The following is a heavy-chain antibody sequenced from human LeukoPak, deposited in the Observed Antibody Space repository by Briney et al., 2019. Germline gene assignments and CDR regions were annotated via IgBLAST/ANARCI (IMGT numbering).Heavy chain of an antibody. Sequence: GASVKASFKASGGTFSIYAISWVRQAPGQGLELMGGINPIFGTANYAQKFQGGVTITADESTSTAYMELSSLRSEDTAVYYCARDQYDFWSGYSSRLDYWGQGTLVTVSS. CDR2: INPIFGTA. CDR1: GGTFSIYA. D-gene: IGHD3-3*01. J-gene: IGHJ4*02. V-gene: IGHV1-69*13. CDR3: ARDQYDFWSGYSSRLDY.